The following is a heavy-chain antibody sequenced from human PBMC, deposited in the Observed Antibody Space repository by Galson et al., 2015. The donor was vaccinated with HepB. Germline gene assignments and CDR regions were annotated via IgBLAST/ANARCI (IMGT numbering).Heavy chain of an antibody. Sequence: SGAEVKKPGESLKISCKGSGYSFTSYWIGWVRQMPGKGLEWMGIIYPGDSDTRYSPSFQGQVTISADKSISTAYLQWSSLKASDTAMYYCARSRRLSSSWSGGIDYWGQGTLVTVSS. CDR2: IYPGDSDT. D-gene: IGHD6-13*01. CDR3: ARSRRLSSSWSGGIDY. J-gene: IGHJ4*02. V-gene: IGHV5-51*01. CDR1: GYSFTSYW.